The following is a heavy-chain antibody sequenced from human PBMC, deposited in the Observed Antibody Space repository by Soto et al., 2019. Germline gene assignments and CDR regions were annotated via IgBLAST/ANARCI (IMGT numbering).Heavy chain of an antibody. CDR1: GGSISSGGYY. CDR3: ASGPDIVVVPAAYYY. Sequence: SETLSLTCTVSGGSISSGGYYWSWIRQHPGKGLEWIGYIYYSGSTYYNPSLKSRVTISVDTSKNQFSLKLSSVTAADTAVYYCASGPDIVVVPAAYYYWGQGTLVTVSS. D-gene: IGHD2-2*01. V-gene: IGHV4-31*03. CDR2: IYYSGST. J-gene: IGHJ4*02.